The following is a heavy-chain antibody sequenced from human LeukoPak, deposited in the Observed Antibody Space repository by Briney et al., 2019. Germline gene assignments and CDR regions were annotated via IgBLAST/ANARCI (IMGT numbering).Heavy chain of an antibody. V-gene: IGHV1-69*13. CDR2: IIPIFGTA. D-gene: IGHD6-6*01. CDR3: ARMGIAARYYYGMDV. J-gene: IGHJ6*02. Sequence: SVKVSCTASGGTFSSYAISWVRQAPGQGLEWMGGIIPIFGTANYAQKFQGRVTITADESTSTAYMELSSLRSEDTAVYYCARMGIAARYYYGMDVWGQGTTVTVSS. CDR1: GGTFSSYA.